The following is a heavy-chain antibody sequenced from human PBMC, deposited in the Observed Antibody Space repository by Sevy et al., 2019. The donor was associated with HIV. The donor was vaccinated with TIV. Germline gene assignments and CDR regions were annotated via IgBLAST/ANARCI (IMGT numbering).Heavy chain of an antibody. Sequence: GGSLRLSCAASGFSVSKIYMTWVRQAPGKGLEWVSIIYAGGGTYYADSVKGRFTISRDKSRNTLFLQMTNLRADDTAVYYCATSSGAGLNWFDPWGRGTLVTVSS. CDR3: ATSSGAGLNWFDP. D-gene: IGHD6-19*01. CDR2: IYAGGGT. J-gene: IGHJ5*02. V-gene: IGHV3-53*01. CDR1: GFSVSKIY.